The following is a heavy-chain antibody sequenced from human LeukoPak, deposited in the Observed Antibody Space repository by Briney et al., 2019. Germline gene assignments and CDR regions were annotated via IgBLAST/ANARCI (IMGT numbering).Heavy chain of an antibody. V-gene: IGHV4-59*01. J-gene: IGHJ4*02. D-gene: IGHD1-26*01. Sequence: SETLSLTCTVSGDSISGYYWSWIRQPPEKGLEWIGNIYYSGSTNYNPSLKSRLSISLDMSKNQFSLKLSSVTAADTAVYYCARGGSYLGYWGQGTLVTVSS. CDR1: GDSISGYY. CDR2: IYYSGST. CDR3: ARGGSYLGY.